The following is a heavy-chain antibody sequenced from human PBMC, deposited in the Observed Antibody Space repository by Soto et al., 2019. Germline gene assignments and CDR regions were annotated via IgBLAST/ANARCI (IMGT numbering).Heavy chain of an antibody. CDR2: INPNSGGT. J-gene: IGHJ4*02. V-gene: IGHV1-2*04. CDR1: GYTFTGYY. D-gene: IGHD2-21*02. CDR3: ARSPGGVVTAMYYFDY. Sequence: ASVKVSCKASGYTFTGYYMHWVRQAPGQGPEWMGWINPNSGGTNYAQKFQGWVTMTRDTSISTAYMELSRLRSDDTAVYYCARSPGGVVTAMYYFDYWGQGTLVTVSS.